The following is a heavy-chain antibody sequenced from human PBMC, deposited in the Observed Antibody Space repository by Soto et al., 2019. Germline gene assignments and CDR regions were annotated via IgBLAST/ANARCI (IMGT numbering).Heavy chain of an antibody. CDR3: AKVQRSSWDQYYYYYYTMDV. D-gene: IGHD6-13*01. V-gene: IGHV3-48*01. CDR1: GFTFSSYS. CDR2: ISSSSITI. Sequence: GGSLRLSCAASGFTFSSYSMNWVRQAPGKGLEWVSFISSSSITIYYADSVKGRFTISRDNAKNSLFLQMNSLRAEDTAVYYCAKVQRSSWDQYYYYYYTMDVWGQGTTVTVSS. J-gene: IGHJ6*02.